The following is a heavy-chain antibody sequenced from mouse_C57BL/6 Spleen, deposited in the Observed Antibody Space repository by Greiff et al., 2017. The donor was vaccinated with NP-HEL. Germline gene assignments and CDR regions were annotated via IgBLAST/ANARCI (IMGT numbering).Heavy chain of an antibody. D-gene: IGHD2-2*01. CDR3: ARHGDYGYGSFDY. CDR2: IWSDGST. J-gene: IGHJ2*01. V-gene: IGHV2-6-1*01. Sequence: VKLMESGPGLVAPSQSLSITCTVSGFSLTSYGVHWVRQPPGKGLEWLVVIWSDGSTTYNSALKSRLSISKDNSKSQVFLKMNSLQTDDTAMYYCARHGDYGYGSFDYWGQGTTLTVSS. CDR1: GFSLTSYG.